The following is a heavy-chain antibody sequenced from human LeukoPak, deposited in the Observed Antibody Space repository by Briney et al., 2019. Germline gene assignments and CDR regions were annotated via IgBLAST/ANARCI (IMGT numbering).Heavy chain of an antibody. CDR1: GGSISSYY. CDR2: IYYSGST. Sequence: PSETLSLTCTVSGGSISSYYWSWIRQPPGKGLEWIGYIYYSGSTKYNPSLRSRVTISVDTSKNQFSLKLSSVTAADTAVYYCAREGGPYRPLDYSGQGTLVTVAS. CDR3: AREGGPYRPLDY. V-gene: IGHV4-59*01. J-gene: IGHJ4*02.